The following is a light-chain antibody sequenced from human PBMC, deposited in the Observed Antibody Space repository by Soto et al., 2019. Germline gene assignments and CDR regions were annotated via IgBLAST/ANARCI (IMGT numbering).Light chain of an antibody. V-gene: IGLV2-8*01. CDR2: EVT. Sequence: ALTQPPSASGFPGQSVTISCTGTSSDVGYYDYVSWYQQHPGKAPKLVIYEVTKRPSGVPDRVSASKSGNTASLTVSGHRAEDEADYYCSSYAGSNNFVFGSGTKVTVL. CDR3: SSYAGSNNFV. CDR1: SSDVGYYDY. J-gene: IGLJ1*01.